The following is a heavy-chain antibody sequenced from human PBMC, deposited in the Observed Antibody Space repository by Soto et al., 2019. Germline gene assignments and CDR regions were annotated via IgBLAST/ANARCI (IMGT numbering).Heavy chain of an antibody. D-gene: IGHD5-18*01. CDR2: ISDGGARK. V-gene: IGHV3-23*01. J-gene: IGHJ2*01. CDR1: GFTFSRYV. Sequence: EVQLLESGGGLIQPGGSLRLSCAASGFTFSRYVMSWVRQAPGKGLEWVSTISDGGARKDYADSVKGRFTISRDTSRNTLFLQMNSLRVEDTALYYCATKRTAMLDWYFDLWGRGTLVTVSS. CDR3: ATKRTAMLDWYFDL.